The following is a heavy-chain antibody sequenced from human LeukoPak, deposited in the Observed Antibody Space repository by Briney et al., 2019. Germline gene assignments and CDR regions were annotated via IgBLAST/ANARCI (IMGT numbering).Heavy chain of an antibody. V-gene: IGHV3-23*01. J-gene: IGHJ4*01. CDR3: ARNPYRGYSYGLDF. D-gene: IGHD5-18*01. Sequence: PGGSLRLSCAASGFIFNNYGLIWVRQAPGKGLEWVSAISNDGGGTNYADFVKGRFTISRDNAKNSVHLQMNSLRVEDTAVYYCARNPYRGYSYGLDFWGQGTLVTVSS. CDR1: GFIFNNYG. CDR2: ISNDGGGT.